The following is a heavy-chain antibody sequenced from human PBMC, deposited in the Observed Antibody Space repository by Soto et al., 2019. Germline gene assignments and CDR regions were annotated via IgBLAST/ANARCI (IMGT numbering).Heavy chain of an antibody. J-gene: IGHJ4*02. Sequence: QVQLVESGGGVVQPGRSLRLSCAASGFTFSSYGMHWVRQAPGKGLEWVAAISYDASNIYYVDSVKGRFTISRDNSKHTLYLQMNSLRAEDTAVYYCAKVAHPRDGDCSVADYWGQGTLVTVSS. CDR1: GFTFSSYG. V-gene: IGHV3-30*18. CDR3: AKVAHPRDGDCSVADY. CDR2: ISYDASNI. D-gene: IGHD2-21*02.